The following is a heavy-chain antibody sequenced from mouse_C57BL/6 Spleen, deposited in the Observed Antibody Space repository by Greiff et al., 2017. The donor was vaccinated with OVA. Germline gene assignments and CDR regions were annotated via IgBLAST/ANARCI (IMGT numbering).Heavy chain of an antibody. J-gene: IGHJ4*01. CDR1: GFTFSSYG. CDR2: ISSGGSYT. Sequence: EVKLVESGGDLVKPGGSLKLSCAASGFTFSSYGMSWVRQTPDKRLEWVATISSGGSYTYYPDSVKGRFTISRDNAKNTLYLQMSSLKSEDTAMYYCARHEGIVTTNYYAMDYWGQGTSVTVSS. D-gene: IGHD2-5*01. V-gene: IGHV5-6*01. CDR3: ARHEGIVTTNYYAMDY.